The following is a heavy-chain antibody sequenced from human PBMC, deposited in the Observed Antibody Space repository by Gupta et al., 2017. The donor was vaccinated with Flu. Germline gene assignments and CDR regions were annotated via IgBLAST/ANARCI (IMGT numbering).Heavy chain of an antibody. Sequence: QITLKESGPTLVKPTQTLTLTCTFSGFSLSTSGVGVGWIRQPPGKALEWLALIYWNDDKRYSPSLKSRLTITKDTSKNQVVLTMTNMDPVDTXTXYCAHTXLRYFDWLNWFDPWGQGTLVTVSS. V-gene: IGHV2-5*01. CDR2: IYWNDDK. CDR1: GFSLSTSGVG. CDR3: AHTXLRYFDWLNWFDP. J-gene: IGHJ5*02. D-gene: IGHD3-9*01.